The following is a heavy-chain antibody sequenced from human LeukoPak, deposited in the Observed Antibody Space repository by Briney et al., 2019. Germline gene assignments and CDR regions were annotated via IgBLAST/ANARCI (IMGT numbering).Heavy chain of an antibody. CDR2: ISSNGGST. CDR1: GFTFSSYA. D-gene: IGHD5-18*01. V-gene: IGHV3-64*01. J-gene: IGHJ2*01. Sequence: PGGSLRLSCAASGFTFSSYAMHWVRQAPGKGLEYVSAISSNGGSTYYANSVKGRFTISRDNSKNTLYLQMGSLRAEDMAVYYCARVGGYSYGPKSDRYFDLWGRGTLVTVSS. CDR3: ARVGGYSYGPKSDRYFDL.